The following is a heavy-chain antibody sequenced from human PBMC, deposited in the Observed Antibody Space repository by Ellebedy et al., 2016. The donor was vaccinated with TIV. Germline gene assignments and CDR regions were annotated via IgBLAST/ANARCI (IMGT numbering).Heavy chain of an antibody. V-gene: IGHV3-23*01. Sequence: GESLKISCAASGFTLSSYGMNWVRQAPGKGLEWVSGITSAGVGTYNTDSGKGRFTISRDNSKNTLFLQMSSLRVKDTAVYYCAKGLTGNRGGWGWYFDLWGRGTLVTVSS. J-gene: IGHJ2*01. CDR1: GFTLSSYG. D-gene: IGHD1-20*01. CDR3: AKGLTGNRGGWGWYFDL. CDR2: ITSAGVGT.